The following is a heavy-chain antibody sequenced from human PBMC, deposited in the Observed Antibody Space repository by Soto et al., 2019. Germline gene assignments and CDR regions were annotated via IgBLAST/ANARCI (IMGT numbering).Heavy chain of an antibody. J-gene: IGHJ4*02. Sequence: PGGSLRLSCSASGFTLSGYTMSWVRLTPGKGLQWVSTIFTGGTSTVYADPVRGRFSISRDDSKNTLYLQMDNLRVDDTALYFCAKDRHPDGIWTFDYWGRGTLVTVSS. D-gene: IGHD3-3*01. CDR2: IFTGGTST. V-gene: IGHV3-23*01. CDR3: AKDRHPDGIWTFDY. CDR1: GFTLSGYT.